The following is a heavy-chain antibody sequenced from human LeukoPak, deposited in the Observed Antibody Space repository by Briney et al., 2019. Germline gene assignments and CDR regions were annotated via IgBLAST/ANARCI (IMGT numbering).Heavy chain of an antibody. Sequence: SETLSLTCTVSGGSISSSSFYWGWIRQPPGKGLEWIGSIYYRGSTCYNPSLKSRVTISVDMSENQVSLKLRSVTAADTAVYYCTEFYFDRSGYADYWGHGTLVTVAS. CDR1: GGSISSSSFY. J-gene: IGHJ4*01. V-gene: IGHV4-39*01. CDR2: IYYRGST. D-gene: IGHD3-22*01. CDR3: TEFYFDRSGYADY.